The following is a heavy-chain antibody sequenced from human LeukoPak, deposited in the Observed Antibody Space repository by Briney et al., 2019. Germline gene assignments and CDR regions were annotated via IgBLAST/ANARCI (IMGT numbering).Heavy chain of an antibody. CDR2: ISAYNGKT. Sequence: ASVKVSCKASGFTFSSYGISWVRQAPGQGLEWMGWISAYNGKTKHAQNFQGRVTLTTDTFTSTAYLELTSLRSNDMAVYYCARGNNENYWLYWGQGSLVTVSS. D-gene: IGHD1-7*01. CDR1: GFTFSSYG. J-gene: IGHJ4*02. V-gene: IGHV1-18*03. CDR3: ARGNNENYWLY.